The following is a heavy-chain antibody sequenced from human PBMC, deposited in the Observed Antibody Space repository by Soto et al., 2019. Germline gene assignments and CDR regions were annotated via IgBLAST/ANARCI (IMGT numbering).Heavy chain of an antibody. V-gene: IGHV3-9*01. D-gene: IGHD4-17*01. CDR3: AKDFHEIDDGDYRYYFYGMDV. CDR2: ISWDSTGI. J-gene: IGHJ6*02. CDR1: GFTFDDFA. Sequence: EVHLVESGGGLVQPGRSLRLSCAASGFTFDDFAMHWVRQVPGKGLEWVSGISWDSTGIGYADSVKGRVTISRDNAKNSLYLQMNSLRAEDTALYYCAKDFHEIDDGDYRYYFYGMDVWGQGTTVTVSS.